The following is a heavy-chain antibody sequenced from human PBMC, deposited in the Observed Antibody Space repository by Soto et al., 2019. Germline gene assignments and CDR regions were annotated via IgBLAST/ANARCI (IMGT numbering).Heavy chain of an antibody. CDR2: IYHSGTT. CDR1: GASISSGGYY. J-gene: IGHJ6*02. CDR3: ARDWRHNWDAGGYYYYAMDV. V-gene: IGHV4-31*03. Sequence: PSETLSLTCTVSGASISSGGYYSWIRQHPGKDLEWIGYIYHSGTTYYNPPLKSRVSISIDTSNNQFSLRLSSVTAADTAVYYCARDWRHNWDAGGYYYYAMDVWGQGTTVTVSS. D-gene: IGHD1-1*01.